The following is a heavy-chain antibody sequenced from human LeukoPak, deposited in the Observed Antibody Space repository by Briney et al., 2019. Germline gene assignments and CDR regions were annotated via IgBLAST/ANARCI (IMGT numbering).Heavy chain of an antibody. D-gene: IGHD3-10*01. J-gene: IGHJ4*02. Sequence: GGSLRLPCAPCGFTFSSYGMHWVRQAPGKGLEWVAFIRYDGSNKYYADSVKGRFTISRDNSKNTLYLQMNSLRAEDTAVYYCAKEPAITMVRGVSDYWGQGTLVTVSS. V-gene: IGHV3-30*02. CDR2: IRYDGSNK. CDR1: GFTFSSYG. CDR3: AKEPAITMVRGVSDY.